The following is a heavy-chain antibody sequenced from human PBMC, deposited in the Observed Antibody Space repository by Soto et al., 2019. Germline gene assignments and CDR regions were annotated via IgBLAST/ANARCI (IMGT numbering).Heavy chain of an antibody. Sequence: QVQLVQSGAEVRKPGASVKVSCKASGYSLTSYYMHWVRQAPGQGLEWMGITKPSDGSTNYTQTFQGRVAMTSDTSTSTVYMEMSSLRSEDTAMYYCARSYVTSRPIDFWGQGTLVTVSS. CDR2: TKPSDGST. CDR1: GYSLTSYY. CDR3: ARSYVTSRPIDF. V-gene: IGHV1-46*01. J-gene: IGHJ4*02. D-gene: IGHD3-10*02.